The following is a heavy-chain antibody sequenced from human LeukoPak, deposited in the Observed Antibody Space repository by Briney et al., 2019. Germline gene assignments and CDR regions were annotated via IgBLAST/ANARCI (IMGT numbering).Heavy chain of an antibody. CDR3: ATKQWLAPPPDS. J-gene: IGHJ4*02. V-gene: IGHV3-74*01. CDR2: INTDGTVT. Sequence: GGPLRLSCAASGFTFSKYWMLWVRQAPGMGLESVSRINTDGTVTTYADSVKGRFTVSRDNADNTMFLQMNSVRDEDTAVYYCATKQWLAPPPDSWGQGTPVTVSS. D-gene: IGHD6-19*01. CDR1: GFTFSKYW.